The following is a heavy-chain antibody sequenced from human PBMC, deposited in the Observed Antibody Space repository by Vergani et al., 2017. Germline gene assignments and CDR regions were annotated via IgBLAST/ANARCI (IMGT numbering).Heavy chain of an antibody. V-gene: IGHV3-23*01. CDR3: AKEKVVGATGPFDY. D-gene: IGHD1-26*01. Sequence: QLLQSGRGLVQPGGSLRLSCAASGFTFSIYAVNWVRQAPGKGLEWVSAIRGSDNTYYSDTVKGRFTISSDTSKNTVYIQMNRLRPEDTAVYYCAKEKVVGATGPFDYWGQGSLVIVSS. J-gene: IGHJ4*02. CDR2: IRGSDNT. CDR1: GFTFSIYA.